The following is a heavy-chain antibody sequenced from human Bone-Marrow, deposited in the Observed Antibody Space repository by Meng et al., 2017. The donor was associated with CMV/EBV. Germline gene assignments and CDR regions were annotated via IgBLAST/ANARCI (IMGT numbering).Heavy chain of an antibody. CDR2: IYYSGST. CDR3: ARETWGSATGTPTNYYYYGMDV. Sequence: SETLSLTCTVSGGSISSYYWSWIRQPPGKGLEWIGYIYYSGSTNYNPSLKSRLNISVDTSKNQFSLKLSSVTAADTAVYYCARETWGSATGTPTNYYYYGMDVWGQRTTVTVSS. CDR1: GGSISSYY. V-gene: IGHV4-59*01. D-gene: IGHD1-14*01. J-gene: IGHJ6*02.